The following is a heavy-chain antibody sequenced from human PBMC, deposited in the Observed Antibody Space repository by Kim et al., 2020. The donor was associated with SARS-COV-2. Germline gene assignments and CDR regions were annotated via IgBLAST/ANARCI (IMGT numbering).Heavy chain of an antibody. V-gene: IGHV3-73*01. CDR2: IKTKANTYAT. D-gene: IGHD4-17*01. CDR1: GFSFSGSA. CDR3: TKRGETVDGHGIDY. Sequence: GGSLRLSCAASGFSFSGSAIHWVRQASGKGLDWVGRIKTKANTYATAYAASVKGRFTISRDDSKSTAYLQMENLKTEDTAVYYCTKRGETVDGHGIDYWGQGAQVTVSS. J-gene: IGHJ4*02.